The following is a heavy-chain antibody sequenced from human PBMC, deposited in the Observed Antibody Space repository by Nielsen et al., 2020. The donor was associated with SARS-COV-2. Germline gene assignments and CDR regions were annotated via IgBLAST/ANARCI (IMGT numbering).Heavy chain of an antibody. D-gene: IGHD5-12*01. Sequence: ASVKVSCKASGGTFSSYAISWVRQAPGQGLEWMGWMNPNSGNTGYAQKLQGRVTMTTDTSTSTAYMELRSLRSDDTAVYYCARGPLYSGYDNWFDPWGQGTLVTVSS. V-gene: IGHV1-18*01. CDR1: GGTFSSYA. CDR3: ARGPLYSGYDNWFDP. J-gene: IGHJ5*02. CDR2: MNPNSGNT.